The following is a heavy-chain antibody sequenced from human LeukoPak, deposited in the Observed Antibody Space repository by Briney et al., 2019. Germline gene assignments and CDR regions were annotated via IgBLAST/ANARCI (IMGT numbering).Heavy chain of an antibody. D-gene: IGHD5-24*01. J-gene: IGHJ4*02. CDR3: ARGTFGDGYNYWDPYYFDY. Sequence: SETLSLTCTVSGGSISSGGYSWSWIRQHPGKGLEWIGYIYYSGSTYYNPSLKSRVTISVDTSKNQFSLKLSSVTAADTAVYYCARGTFGDGYNYWDPYYFDYWGKGTLVTVS. V-gene: IGHV4-31*03. CDR1: GGSISSGGYS. CDR2: IYYSGST.